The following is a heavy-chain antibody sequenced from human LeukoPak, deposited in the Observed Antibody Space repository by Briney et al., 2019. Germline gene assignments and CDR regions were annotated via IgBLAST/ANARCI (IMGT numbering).Heavy chain of an antibody. CDR3: TRDLSLAAPQGFDY. J-gene: IGHJ4*02. CDR1: GFTFRSYS. Sequence: GGSLRLSCTASGFTFRSYSINWVRQAPGKGLEWVSTISSGSDYIYYADSVKGRFTISRDNAENSLYLQMNSLRAEDTAVYYCTRDLSLAAPQGFDYWGQGTLVTVSS. V-gene: IGHV3-21*01. CDR2: ISSGSDYI. D-gene: IGHD6-6*01.